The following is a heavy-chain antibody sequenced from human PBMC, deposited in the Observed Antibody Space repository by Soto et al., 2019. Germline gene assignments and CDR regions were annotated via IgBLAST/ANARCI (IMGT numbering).Heavy chain of an antibody. J-gene: IGHJ4*02. V-gene: IGHV3-23*01. CDR3: ARNRPLDY. Sequence: VQLMESGGGLVQPGGSLRLSCAASGFTSSDYAINWVRLAPGKGLEWVSGITVTGDTYYADFAKGRFTVSRDNSNKMLYLQLNSLRAEDTAIYYCARNRPLDYWGQGTLVTVSS. CDR2: ITVTGDT. CDR1: GFTSSDYA.